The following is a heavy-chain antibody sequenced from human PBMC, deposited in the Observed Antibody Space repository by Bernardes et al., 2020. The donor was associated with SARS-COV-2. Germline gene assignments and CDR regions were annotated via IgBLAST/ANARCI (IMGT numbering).Heavy chain of an antibody. D-gene: IGHD1-26*01. V-gene: IGHV1-2*02. Sequence: ASVKVSCKASGYTLSDYYMHWVRQAPGQGLEWMGWINPHSGGTNYAQKFQGRVTVTRDTSISTAYMELSRLTSDDTAVYYCARDLDRVYSGSRTDAFDIWGQETMVGVSS. CDR1: GYTLSDYY. CDR3: ARDLDRVYSGSRTDAFDI. CDR2: INPHSGGT. J-gene: IGHJ3*02.